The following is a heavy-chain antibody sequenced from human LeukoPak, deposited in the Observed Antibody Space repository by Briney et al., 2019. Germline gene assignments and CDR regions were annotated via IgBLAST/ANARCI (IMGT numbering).Heavy chain of an antibody. CDR1: GGSFSGYY. Sequence: SETLSLTCAVYGGSFSGYYWSWIRRPPGKGLEWIGEINHSGSTNYNPSLKSRVTISVDTSKNQFSLKLSSVTAADTAVYYCARRGRIAVAAWGQGTLVTVSS. J-gene: IGHJ4*02. D-gene: IGHD6-19*01. V-gene: IGHV4-34*01. CDR2: INHSGST. CDR3: ARRGRIAVAA.